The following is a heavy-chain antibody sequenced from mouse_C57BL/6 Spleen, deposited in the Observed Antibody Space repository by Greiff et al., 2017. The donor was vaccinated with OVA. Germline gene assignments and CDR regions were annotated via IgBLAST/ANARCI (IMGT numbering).Heavy chain of an antibody. Sequence: QVQLQQPGAELVKPGASVKLSCKASGYTFTSYWMHWVKQRPGQGLEWIGMIHPNSGSTNYNEKFKSKATLTVDKSSSTAYMQLSSLTSEDSAVYYCARGDYGSSRYYFDYWGQGTTLTVSS. J-gene: IGHJ2*01. CDR2: IHPNSGST. CDR1: GYTFTSYW. D-gene: IGHD1-1*01. CDR3: ARGDYGSSRYYFDY. V-gene: IGHV1-64*01.